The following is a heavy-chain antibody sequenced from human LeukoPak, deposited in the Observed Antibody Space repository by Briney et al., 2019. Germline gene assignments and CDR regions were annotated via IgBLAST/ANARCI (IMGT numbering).Heavy chain of an antibody. CDR3: ARSQYYGDFEGAFDI. Sequence: SETLSLTCTVSGGSISRGDYYWSWIRQPPGKGLEWIGYIYYSGSTYYNPSLKSRVTISVDTSKNQFSLKLSSVTAADTAVYYCARSQYYGDFEGAFDIWGQGTMVTVSS. J-gene: IGHJ3*02. CDR1: GGSISRGDYY. CDR2: IYYSGST. V-gene: IGHV4-30-4*01. D-gene: IGHD4-17*01.